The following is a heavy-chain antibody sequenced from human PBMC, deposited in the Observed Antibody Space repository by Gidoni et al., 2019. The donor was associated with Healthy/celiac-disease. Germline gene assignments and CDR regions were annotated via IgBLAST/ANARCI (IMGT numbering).Heavy chain of an antibody. J-gene: IGHJ4*02. CDR1: GSTFSRYG. CDR2: IWYDGRNK. CDR3: ARDSSARSRRSYYFDY. V-gene: IGHV3-33*01. Sequence: QVQLVESGGGVVKPGRSLRLSCAASGSTFSRYGMHWVRQAPGKGLGWVAVIWYDGRNKYYADSVKGRFTISRDNSKNTLYLQMNSLRAEDTAVYYCARDSSARSRRSYYFDYWGQGTLVTVSS. D-gene: IGHD3-10*01.